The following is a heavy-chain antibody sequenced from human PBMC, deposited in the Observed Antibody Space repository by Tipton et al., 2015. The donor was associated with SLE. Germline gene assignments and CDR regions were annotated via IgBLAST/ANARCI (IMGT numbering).Heavy chain of an antibody. D-gene: IGHD1-20*01. CDR1: GGSISSGGYY. CDR3: ARDAGRDITGTHGAFDI. J-gene: IGHJ3*02. Sequence: LRLSCPVSGGSISSGGYYWSWIRQHPGKGLEWIGYIYYSGSTYYNPSLKSRVTISVDTSKNQFSLKLSSVTAADTAVYYCARDAGRDITGTHGAFDIWGQGTMVTVSS. CDR2: IYYSGST. V-gene: IGHV4-31*02.